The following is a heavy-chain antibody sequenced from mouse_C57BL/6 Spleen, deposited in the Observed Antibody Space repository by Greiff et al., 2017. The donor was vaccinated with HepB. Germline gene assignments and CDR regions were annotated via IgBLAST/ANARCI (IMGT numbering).Heavy chain of an antibody. CDR2: IRNKANGYTT. CDR1: GFTFTDYY. Sequence: EVMLVESGGGLVQPGGSLSLSCAASGFTFTDYYMSWVRQPPGKALEWLGFIRNKANGYTTEYSASVKGRFTISRDNSQSILYLQMNALRAEDSATYYCARGWSYFDYWGQGTTLTVSS. V-gene: IGHV7-3*01. J-gene: IGHJ2*01. CDR3: ARGWSYFDY.